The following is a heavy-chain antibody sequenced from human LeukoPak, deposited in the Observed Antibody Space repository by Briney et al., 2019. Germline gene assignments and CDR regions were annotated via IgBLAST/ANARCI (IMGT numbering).Heavy chain of an antibody. J-gene: IGHJ3*01. Sequence: GGSLRLSCAASGFTFSDYYMSWVRQAPGKGLEWMSQISYSGNTINYLYSVRGRFSVSRDNSKNSLYLQMNSLGADDTAMYYCVREQPLWGTEKDGFDFWGGGTKVTVSS. CDR2: ISYSGNTI. V-gene: IGHV3-11*04. CDR1: GFTFSDYY. CDR3: VREQPLWGTEKDGFDF. D-gene: IGHD5-24*01.